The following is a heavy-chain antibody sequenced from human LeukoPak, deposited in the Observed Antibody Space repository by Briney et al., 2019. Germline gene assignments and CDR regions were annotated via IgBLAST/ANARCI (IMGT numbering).Heavy chain of an antibody. V-gene: IGHV4-4*07. CDR3: ARDSVTGTTRIDY. CDR2: IYTSGRT. D-gene: IGHD1-7*01. J-gene: IGHJ4*02. CDR1: GGSISSYY. Sequence: SETLSLTCTVSGGSISSYYWSWIRQPAGKGLEWIGRIYTSGRTDYNPSLKSRVTISINTSKNQFSLDLTSVTAADTAVYYCARDSVTGTTRIDYWGQGTLVTVSS.